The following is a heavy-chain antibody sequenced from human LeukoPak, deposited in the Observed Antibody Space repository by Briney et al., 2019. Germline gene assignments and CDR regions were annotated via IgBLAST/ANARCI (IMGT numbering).Heavy chain of an antibody. V-gene: IGHV1-46*01. CDR2: INPGGGST. D-gene: IGHD1-7*01. CDR3: ARDLELNLDY. CDR1: GYIFTSYY. J-gene: IGHJ4*02. Sequence: ASVKVSCKASGYIFTSYYMHWVRQAPGQGLEWMGIINPGGGSTSYAQKFQGRVTMTRDTSTSTVYMELSSLRSEDTAVYYCARDLELNLDYWGQGTLVTVSS.